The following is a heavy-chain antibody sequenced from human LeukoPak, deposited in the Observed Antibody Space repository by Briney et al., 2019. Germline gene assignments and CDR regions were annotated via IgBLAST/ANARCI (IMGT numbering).Heavy chain of an antibody. J-gene: IGHJ4*02. Sequence: GGSLRLSCAASGFTFNNYAMSWVRQAPGKGLEWVSAISGSGGSTYYADSVKGRFTISRDNSKNTLYLQMNSLRAEDTAVYYCAKGDLDYGDYALYYFDYWGQGTLVTVSS. D-gene: IGHD4-17*01. CDR2: ISGSGGST. CDR1: GFTFNNYA. V-gene: IGHV3-23*01. CDR3: AKGDLDYGDYALYYFDY.